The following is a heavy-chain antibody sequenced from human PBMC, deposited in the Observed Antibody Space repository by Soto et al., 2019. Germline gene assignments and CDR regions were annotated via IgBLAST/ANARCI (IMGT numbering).Heavy chain of an antibody. CDR2: IYDSGST. CDR1: GGSFSTYY. V-gene: IGHV4-59*01. D-gene: IGHD3-10*01. J-gene: IGHJ6*02. CDR3: ARDAYYYGSGSSYYYGMDV. Sequence: QVQLQESGPGLVKPSETLSLTCTVSGGSFSTYYWNWIRQPPGKGLEWIGYIYDSGSTNYTPSVKSRVTISVATYKNQFSLKLSSVTAADTAVYYCARDAYYYGSGSSYYYGMDVWGQGTTVTVSS.